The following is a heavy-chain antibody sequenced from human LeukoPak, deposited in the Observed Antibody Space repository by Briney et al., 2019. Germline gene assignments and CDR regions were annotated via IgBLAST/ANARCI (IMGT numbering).Heavy chain of an antibody. CDR2: MNPNRGNT. D-gene: IGHD3-22*01. V-gene: IGHV1-8*01. J-gene: IGHJ4*02. CDR1: GYTFISYD. Sequence: ASVKVSCKASGYTFISYDINWVRQATGQGLEWMGWMNPNRGNTGYAQKFQGRVTMTRNTSISTAYMELSSLRSEDTAVYYCARGNVYYYDTSGSFKRPNFDYWGQGTLVTVSS. CDR3: ARGNVYYYDTSGSFKRPNFDY.